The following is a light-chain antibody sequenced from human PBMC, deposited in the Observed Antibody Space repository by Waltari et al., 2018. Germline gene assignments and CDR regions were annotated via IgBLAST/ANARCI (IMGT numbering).Light chain of an antibody. V-gene: IGLV2-14*01. CDR3: RSYTSSSTLGV. J-gene: IGLJ1*01. CDR1: SSDVGGYNY. CDR2: AVT. Sequence: QSALTQPASVSGSPGQSITISCTGTSSDVGGYNYVSWFQQPPGQAPKLMIYAVTNRPYGVVTCCSGSKSGNTSSLIISGLQAEDEADYYCRSYTSSSTLGVFGTGTKVTVL.